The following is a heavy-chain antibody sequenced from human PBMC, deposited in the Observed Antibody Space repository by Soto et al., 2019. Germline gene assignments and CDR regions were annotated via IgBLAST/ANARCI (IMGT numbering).Heavy chain of an antibody. CDR3: ARGGHIAVVTDSFDS. D-gene: IGHD2-21*02. CDR1: GGTFSTYT. V-gene: IGHV1-69*02. Sequence: ASVKVSCKASGGTFSTYTITWVRQAPGQGLEWMGIIIPSIGITKYAQKFQGRVTMTSDKSTSSVYMEVSSLRSEDTAVYYCARGGHIAVVTDSFDSWGQGTLVTVSS. J-gene: IGHJ4*02. CDR2: IIPSIGIT.